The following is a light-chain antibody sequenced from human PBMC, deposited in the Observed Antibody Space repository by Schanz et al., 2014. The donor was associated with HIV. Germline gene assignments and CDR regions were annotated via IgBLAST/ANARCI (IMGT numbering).Light chain of an antibody. CDR3: AGWDDSLNVWV. J-gene: IGLJ3*02. CDR1: SSNIGAGFD. V-gene: IGLV1-40*01. CDR2: GDN. Sequence: QSVLTQPPSLSGAPGQWVTVSCSGGSSNIGAGFDVHWYQQLPGTAPKLLIYGDNSRPSGVPDRFSGSKSGTSASLAISGLQSEDEADYYCAGWDDSLNVWVFGGGTKLTVL.